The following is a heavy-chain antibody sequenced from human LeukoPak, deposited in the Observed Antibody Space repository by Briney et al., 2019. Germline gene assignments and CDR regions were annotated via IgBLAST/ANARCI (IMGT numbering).Heavy chain of an antibody. CDR3: ARDSGDYDFWSGYFDY. Sequence: PGGSLRLSCAASGFTFSSYSMTWVRQAPGKGLEWVSSISSSSSYIYYADSVKGRFTISRDNAKNSLYLQMNSLRAEDTAVYYCARDSGDYDFWSGYFDYWGQGTLVTVSS. CDR1: GFTFSSYS. D-gene: IGHD3-3*01. V-gene: IGHV3-21*01. J-gene: IGHJ4*02. CDR2: ISSSSSYI.